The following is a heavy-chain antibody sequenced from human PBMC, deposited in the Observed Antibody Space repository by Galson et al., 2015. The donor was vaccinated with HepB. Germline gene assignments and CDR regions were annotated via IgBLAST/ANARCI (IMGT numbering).Heavy chain of an antibody. V-gene: IGHV4-39*01. CDR3: ARRGPTVNQRRWRYMDV. D-gene: IGHD4-17*01. Sequence: ETLSLTCTVSGGSISSSSYYWGWIRQPPGKGLEWIGSIYYSGSTYYNPSLKSRVSISVDTSKNQFSLKLSSVTAADTAVYYCARRGPTVNQRRWRYMDVWGQGTTVTVSS. CDR2: IYYSGST. J-gene: IGHJ6*02. CDR1: GGSISSSSYY.